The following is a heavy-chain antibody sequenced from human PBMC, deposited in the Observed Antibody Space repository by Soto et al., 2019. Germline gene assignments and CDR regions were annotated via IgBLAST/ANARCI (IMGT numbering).Heavy chain of an antibody. Sequence: EVQLLESGGGLVQPGGSLRLSCAASGFTFSSYAMRWVRQAPGKGLEWVSAISGSGDSTYYADSVKGRFTISRDNSKNTLYLQMNSLRAEDTAIYYGARRGSGGYYDCWGQGTLVTVSS. CDR2: ISGSGDST. D-gene: IGHD6-19*01. CDR3: ARRGSGGYYDC. V-gene: IGHV3-23*01. J-gene: IGHJ4*02. CDR1: GFTFSSYA.